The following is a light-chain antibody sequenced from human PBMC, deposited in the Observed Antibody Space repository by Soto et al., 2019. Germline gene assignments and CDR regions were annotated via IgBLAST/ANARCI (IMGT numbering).Light chain of an antibody. J-gene: IGKJ4*01. CDR2: GTS. Sequence: EIVLTQSPDTLSLSPGERATFSCRASQSVSRSNLAWYQHKPGQAPRLLIYGTSNRATGIPDRFSGSGSGTDFTLTISRLEPEDFAVYYCQQYGSSPLTFGGGTKVDI. CDR3: QQYGSSPLT. V-gene: IGKV3-20*01. CDR1: QSVSRSN.